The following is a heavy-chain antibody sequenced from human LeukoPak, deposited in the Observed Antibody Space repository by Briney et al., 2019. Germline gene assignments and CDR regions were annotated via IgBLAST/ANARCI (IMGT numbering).Heavy chain of an antibody. CDR1: GFTFSSYA. D-gene: IGHD6-13*01. J-gene: IGHJ3*02. CDR2: ISGSGGST. V-gene: IGHV3-23*01. CDR3: ARDGAHIAAAGTHAFDI. Sequence: PGGSLRLSCAASGFTFSSYAMSWVRQAPGKGLEWVSAISGSGGSTYYADSVKGRFTISRDNSKSTLYLQMNSLRAEDTAVYYCARDGAHIAAAGTHAFDIWGQGTMVTVSS.